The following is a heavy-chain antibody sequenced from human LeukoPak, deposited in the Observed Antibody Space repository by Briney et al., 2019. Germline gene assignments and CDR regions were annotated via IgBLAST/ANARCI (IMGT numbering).Heavy chain of an antibody. J-gene: IGHJ5*02. V-gene: IGHV4-34*01. CDR2: INHSGTT. D-gene: IGHD3-10*01. CDR1: GGSFSGYY. Sequence: PSETLSLTCAVYGGSFSGYYWSWIRQPPGKGLEWIGEINHSGTTHYNPSLKSRVTISVDTSKNQFSLKLSSVTAADTAVYYCARHFPRRYYGSGSYSPRWRGWFDPWGQGTLVTVSS. CDR3: ARHFPRRYYGSGSYSPRWRGWFDP.